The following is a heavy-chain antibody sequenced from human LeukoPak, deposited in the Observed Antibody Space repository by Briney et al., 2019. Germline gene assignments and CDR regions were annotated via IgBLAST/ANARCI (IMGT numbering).Heavy chain of an antibody. CDR2: ISSSSSYI. CDR1: GFTFSSYS. J-gene: IGHJ4*02. D-gene: IGHD3-9*01. CDR3: ARGLSYYDILTGYYKPYDY. V-gene: IGHV3-21*01. Sequence: GGSLRLSCAASGFTFSSYSMNWVRQAPGKGLEWVSSISSSSSYIYYADSVKGRFTISRDNAKNSLYLQMNSLRAEDTAAYYCARGLSYYDILTGYYKPYDYWGQGALVTVSS.